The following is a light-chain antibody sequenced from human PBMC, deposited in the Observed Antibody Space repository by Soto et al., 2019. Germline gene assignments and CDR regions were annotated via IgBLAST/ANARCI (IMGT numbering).Light chain of an antibody. CDR3: SSYTNGGPFV. J-gene: IGLJ1*01. CDR1: SRDVGGYNS. CDR2: DVS. Sequence: QSVLTQPASVSGSPGLSIAISFTGSSRDVGGYNSVSWYQQQPGKVPKLMIYDVSNRPSGVSNRFSGSKSGNTASLTSSGLQAEDEGDYYCSSYTNGGPFVFGTGTKLTVL. V-gene: IGLV2-14*01.